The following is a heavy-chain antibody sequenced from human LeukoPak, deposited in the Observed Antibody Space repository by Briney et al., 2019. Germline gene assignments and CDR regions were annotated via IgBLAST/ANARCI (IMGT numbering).Heavy chain of an antibody. D-gene: IGHD3-22*01. CDR2: ISWNSGNI. J-gene: IGHJ4*02. Sequence: GGSLRLSCAASGFTFGDCAMHWVRQAPGKGLEWVSGISWNSGNIGYADSVKGRFTISRDNAKNSLYLQMNSLRAEDTAVYYCARDHSESQYYYDSSGYSYYFDYWGQGTLVTVSS. CDR3: ARDHSESQYYYDSSGYSYYFDY. CDR1: GFTFGDCA. V-gene: IGHV3-9*01.